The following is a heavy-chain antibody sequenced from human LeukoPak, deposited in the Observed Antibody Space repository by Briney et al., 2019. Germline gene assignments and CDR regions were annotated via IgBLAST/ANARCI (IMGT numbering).Heavy chain of an antibody. V-gene: IGHV5-51*01. CDR3: VRPSYGASDY. CDR2: IYPDDSRT. J-gene: IGHJ4*02. Sequence: GESLRISCKGSGYRFTKSWIGWVRQMPGKGLEWLGIIYPDDSRTRYSPSFQGQVTMSVDKSISTAYLQWSSLKASDTAMYYCVRPSYGASDYWGQGTLVTVS. D-gene: IGHD4-17*01. CDR1: GYRFTKSW.